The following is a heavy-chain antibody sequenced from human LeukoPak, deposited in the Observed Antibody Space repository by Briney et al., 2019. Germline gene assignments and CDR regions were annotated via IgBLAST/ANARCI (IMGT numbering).Heavy chain of an antibody. J-gene: IGHJ4*02. CDR2: IYYSAST. CDR1: GYSISSNYY. CDR3: ARLGGYTYATVDY. V-gene: IGHV4-39*01. D-gene: IGHD5-18*01. Sequence: SETLSLTCIVSGYSISSNYYWGWIRQPPGKGLEWIGSIYYSASTYYNPSLKSRVTISVDTSKNQFSLKLSSVTATDTAVYYCARLGGYTYATVDYWGQGTLVTVSS.